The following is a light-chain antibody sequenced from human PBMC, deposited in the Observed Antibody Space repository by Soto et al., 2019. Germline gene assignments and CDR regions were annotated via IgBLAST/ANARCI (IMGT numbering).Light chain of an antibody. V-gene: IGKV3-20*01. CDR1: QSVSSSY. J-gene: IGKJ1*01. Sequence: EIMLTQSPGTLSLSPGERATLSCRASQSVSSSYLAWYQQKPGQAPRLLIYGASSRATGIPDRFSGSGSGTDFTLTISRLEPEGFAVYYCQHYGSSPWTFGQGTKV. CDR3: QHYGSSPWT. CDR2: GAS.